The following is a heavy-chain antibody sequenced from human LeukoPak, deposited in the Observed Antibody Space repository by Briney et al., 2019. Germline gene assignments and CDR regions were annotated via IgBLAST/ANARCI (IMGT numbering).Heavy chain of an antibody. V-gene: IGHV4-4*07. J-gene: IGHJ4*02. CDR2: IYTSGNT. D-gene: IGHD3-22*01. Sequence: PSETLSLTCTVPGGSISSYYWSWIRQPAGKGLEWIGRIYTSGNTNYNPPLKSRVTMSVDTSKNQFSLKLSSVTAADTALYYCARGANYYDSQGYFDCWGQGTLVTVSS. CDR3: ARGANYYDSQGYFDC. CDR1: GGSISSYY.